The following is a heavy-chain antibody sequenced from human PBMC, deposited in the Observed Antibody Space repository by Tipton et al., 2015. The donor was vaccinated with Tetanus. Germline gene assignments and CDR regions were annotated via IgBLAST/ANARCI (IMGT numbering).Heavy chain of an antibody. CDR1: GFNFRTYA. CDR2: LWYDGSNK. V-gene: IGHV3-33*01. J-gene: IGHJ3*01. D-gene: IGHD6-25*01. Sequence: RSLRLSCAASGFNFRTYAMHWVRQSPGKGLEWVAFLWYDGSNKHYGDSVKGRFSISRDNSENTLYLQMDSLRAEDTATYYCAGDPPQSGFAFAVWGQGTMVTVSS. CDR3: AGDPPQSGFAFAV.